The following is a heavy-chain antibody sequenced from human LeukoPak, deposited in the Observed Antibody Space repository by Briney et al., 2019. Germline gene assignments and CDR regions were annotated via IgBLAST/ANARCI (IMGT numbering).Heavy chain of an antibody. CDR3: AQYPDYGGDYDACDI. Sequence: ESGPTPVKPTLTLTLTCTFSGFSLTTSDVALGWIRQPPGKALEWLAPICWSDDKRFSPSLRSRLIITKDTSKNQVVFTMTNMDPVDTATYFCAQYPDYGGDYDACDIWGQGRMVTVSS. D-gene: IGHD4/OR15-4a*01. V-gene: IGHV2-5*01. CDR2: ICWSDDK. CDR1: GFSLTTSDVA. J-gene: IGHJ3*02.